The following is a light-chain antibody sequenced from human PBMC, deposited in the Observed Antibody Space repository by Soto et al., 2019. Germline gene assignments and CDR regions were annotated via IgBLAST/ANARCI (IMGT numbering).Light chain of an antibody. V-gene: IGLV2-8*01. CDR1: SSDVGGYNY. Sequence: QSALTQPPSASGSPGQSVTISCTGTSSDVGGYNYVSWYQQHPGKAPKLMIYEVSKRPSGVPDRFSGSKSGNTASLTVSGLQAEDEADYYCSSYAGSKDVVFDGGTKVTVL. CDR3: SSYAGSKDVV. CDR2: EVS. J-gene: IGLJ2*01.